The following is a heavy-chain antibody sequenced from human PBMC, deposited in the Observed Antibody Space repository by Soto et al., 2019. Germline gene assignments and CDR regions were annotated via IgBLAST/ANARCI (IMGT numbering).Heavy chain of an antibody. V-gene: IGHV3-74*01. Sequence: GGSLRLSCAASGFTFSRYWMEWVRQAPGKGLVWLSRINSDGSSRIYASVKGRFTISRDDSKSIAYLQMNSLKTEDTAVYYCTKRYFGGSDAFDIWGRGTMVTVSS. CDR2: INSDGSSR. D-gene: IGHD3-9*01. CDR3: TKRYFGGSDAFDI. J-gene: IGHJ3*02. CDR1: GFTFSRYW.